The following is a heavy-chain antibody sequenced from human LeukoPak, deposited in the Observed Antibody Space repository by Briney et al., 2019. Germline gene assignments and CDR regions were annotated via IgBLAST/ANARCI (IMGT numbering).Heavy chain of an antibody. CDR3: VFSGGSWYWAFDY. V-gene: IGHV4-34*01. D-gene: IGHD6-13*01. CDR1: GGSFGGYY. J-gene: IGHJ4*02. CDR2: INHSGST. Sequence: SETLSLTCAVYGGSFGGYYWSWIRQPPGKGLEWIGEINHSGSTNYNPSLKSRVTISVDTSKNQFSLKLSSVTAADTAVYYCVFSGGSWYWAFDYWGQGTLVTVSS.